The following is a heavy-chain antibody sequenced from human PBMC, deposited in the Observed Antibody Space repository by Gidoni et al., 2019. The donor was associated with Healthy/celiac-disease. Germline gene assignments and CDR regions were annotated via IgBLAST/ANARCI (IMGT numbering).Heavy chain of an antibody. CDR2: IIPILGIA. D-gene: IGHD6-13*01. CDR3: AKGIAAAR. CDR1: EGTFRSYT. J-gene: IGHJ4*02. V-gene: IGHV1-69*02. Sequence: QVQLVQSGAEVKKPGSSVKVSVKASEGTFRSYTIIGVRRAPGQGLEWKGRIIPILGIANYEQKLQGRVTITADKSTSTAYMELSSLRSEDTAVYYGAKGIAAARWGQGTLVTVSS.